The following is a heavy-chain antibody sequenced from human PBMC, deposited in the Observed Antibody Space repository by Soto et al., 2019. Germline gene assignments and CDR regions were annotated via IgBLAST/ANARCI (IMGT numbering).Heavy chain of an antibody. CDR1: GDTFSSYA. CDR2: IIPIFGTA. D-gene: IGHD6-6*01. CDR3: ARKARLGMWSYYYYGMDV. J-gene: IGHJ6*02. V-gene: IGHV1-69*13. Sequence: SVKVSCKASGDTFSSYAISWVRQAPGQGLEWMGGIIPIFGTANYAQKFQGRVTITADESTSTAYMELSSLRSEDTAVYYCARKARLGMWSYYYYGMDVWGQGTTVTVSS.